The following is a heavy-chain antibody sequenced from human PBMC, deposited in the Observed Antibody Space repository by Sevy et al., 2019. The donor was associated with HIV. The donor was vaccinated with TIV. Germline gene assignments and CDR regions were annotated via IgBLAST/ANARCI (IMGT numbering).Heavy chain of an antibody. Sequence: GGSLGLSCAASGFTFSKYSMSWVRQPPGKGLEWVSTLSFGCGEINYADSVKGRFTIPRDNSKSSVYLQMNNLRPEDTAVYYCAREGCTKPHDYWGQGTLVTVSS. V-gene: IGHV3-23*01. J-gene: IGHJ4*02. CDR1: GFTFSKYS. CDR2: LSFGCGEI. D-gene: IGHD2-8*01. CDR3: AREGCTKPHDY.